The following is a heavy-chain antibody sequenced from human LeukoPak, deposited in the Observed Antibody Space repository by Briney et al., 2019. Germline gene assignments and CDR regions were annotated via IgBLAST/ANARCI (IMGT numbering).Heavy chain of an antibody. CDR3: ARAFGYCSSSSCPYYYYGMDV. CDR1: GFTVSSNY. Sequence: GGSLRLSCAASGFTVSSNYMSWVRQAPGKGLEWVSVIYSGGSTYYADSVKGRFTISRDNSKNTLYLQMNSLRAEDTAVYYCARAFGYCSSSSCPYYYYGMDVWGQGTTVTVS. J-gene: IGHJ6*02. CDR2: IYSGGST. D-gene: IGHD2-2*03. V-gene: IGHV3-66*01.